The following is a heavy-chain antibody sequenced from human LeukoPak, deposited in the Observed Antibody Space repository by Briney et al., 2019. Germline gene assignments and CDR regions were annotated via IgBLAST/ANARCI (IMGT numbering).Heavy chain of an antibody. CDR2: INPNSGGT. CDR3: ARAIRYYYDSSEPGYYYYYYMDV. CDR1: GYTFTGYY. J-gene: IGHJ6*03. Sequence: ASVKVSCKASGYTFTGYYMHWVRQAPGQGLEWMGWINPNSGGTNYAQKFQGRVTMTRDTSISTAYMELSRLRSDDTAVYYCARAIRYYYDSSEPGYYYYYYMDVWGKGTTVTISS. D-gene: IGHD3-22*01. V-gene: IGHV1-2*02.